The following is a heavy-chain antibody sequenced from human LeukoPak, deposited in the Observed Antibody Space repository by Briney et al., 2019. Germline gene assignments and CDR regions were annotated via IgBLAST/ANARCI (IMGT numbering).Heavy chain of an antibody. Sequence: GGSLRLSCAASGFTFSSYSMNWVRQAPGKGLEWVSSISSSSSYIYYADSVKGRFTISRDNAKNSLYLQMNSLRAENTAVYYCAREPPRKVGATTEFDYWGQGTLVTVSS. D-gene: IGHD1-26*01. CDR3: AREPPRKVGATTEFDY. J-gene: IGHJ4*02. V-gene: IGHV3-21*01. CDR2: ISSSSSYI. CDR1: GFTFSSYS.